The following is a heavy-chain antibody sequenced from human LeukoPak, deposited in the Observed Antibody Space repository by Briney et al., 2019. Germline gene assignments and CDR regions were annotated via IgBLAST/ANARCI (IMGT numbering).Heavy chain of an antibody. CDR1: GFTFNSHA. V-gene: IGHV3-23*01. Sequence: GGSLRLSCAASGFTFNSHAMAWVRQAPGKGLEWVSAISGSGGRTYDADSVKGRFTISRDNSKNTLYLQMNSLRAEDTAVYYCAKWGCSGGSCYPFDYWGQGTLVTVSS. D-gene: IGHD2-15*01. CDR3: AKWGCSGGSCYPFDY. J-gene: IGHJ4*02. CDR2: ISGSGGRT.